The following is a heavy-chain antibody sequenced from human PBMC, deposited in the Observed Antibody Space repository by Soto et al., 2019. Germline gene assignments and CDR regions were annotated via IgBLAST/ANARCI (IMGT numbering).Heavy chain of an antibody. Sequence: GVLRLSCAASGFPFSSYAMNWVRQDTGKGLEWVSAISGSGGSTNYADSVKGRFIISRDNSKNTLYLQMNSLRAEDTAVYYCASAAREYYYYGMDVWGQGTTVTVSS. CDR3: ASAAREYYYYGMDV. J-gene: IGHJ6*02. CDR1: GFPFSSYA. CDR2: ISGSGGST. V-gene: IGHV3-23*01.